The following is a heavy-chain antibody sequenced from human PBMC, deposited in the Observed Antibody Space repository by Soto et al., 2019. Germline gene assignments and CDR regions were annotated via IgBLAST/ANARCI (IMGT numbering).Heavy chain of an antibody. J-gene: IGHJ6*02. D-gene: IGHD2-2*01. CDR3: ARAGGYCSSTSCSNYYYGMDV. Sequence: SETLSLTCTVSGGSISSYYWSWIRQPPGKGLEWIGYIYYSGSTNYNPSLKSRVTISVDTSKNQFSLKLSSVTAADTAVYYCARAGGYCSSTSCSNYYYGMDVWGQGTTVTVSS. V-gene: IGHV4-59*01. CDR1: GGSISSYY. CDR2: IYYSGST.